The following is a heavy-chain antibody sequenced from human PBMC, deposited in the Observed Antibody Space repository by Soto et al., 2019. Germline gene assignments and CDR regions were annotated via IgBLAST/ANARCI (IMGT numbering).Heavy chain of an antibody. CDR1: GFTFSSYA. CDR2: ISYDGSNK. V-gene: IGHV3-30-3*01. D-gene: IGHD6-13*01. CDR3: AGHWAAAGKEFDY. Sequence: GGSLRLSCAASGFTFSSYAMHWVRQAPGKGLEWVAVISYDGSNKYYVDSVKGRFTISRDNSKNTLYLQMNNLRAEDTAVYYCAGHWAAAGKEFDYWGQGTLVTVSS. J-gene: IGHJ4*02.